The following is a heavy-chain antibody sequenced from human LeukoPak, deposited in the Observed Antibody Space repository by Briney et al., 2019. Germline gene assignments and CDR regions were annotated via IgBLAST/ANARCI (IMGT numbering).Heavy chain of an antibody. CDR1: GFTFSSYS. CDR3: ATGGGDWFDP. Sequence: GGSLRLSCAASGFTFSSYSMNWVRQAPGKGLEWVSSIKGRFTISRDNAKNSLHLQMNSLRAEDTAVYYCATGGGDWFDPWGQGTLVTVSS. D-gene: IGHD2-8*02. V-gene: IGHV3-21*01. CDR2: I. J-gene: IGHJ5*02.